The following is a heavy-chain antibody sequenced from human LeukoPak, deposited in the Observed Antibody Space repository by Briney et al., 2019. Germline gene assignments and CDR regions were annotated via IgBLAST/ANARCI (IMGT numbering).Heavy chain of an antibody. Sequence: GGSLRLSCAASGFTFSSYAMSWVRQAPGKGLEWVSGITGPRLTTFYSDSVRGRFTISRDNSKNTVYLQMTGLSAEDTAIYYCAKEQYTAGRKKPHAVHDYWGPGALVTVSS. CDR3: AKEQYTAGRKKPHAVHDY. CDR2: ITGPRLTT. J-gene: IGHJ4*02. D-gene: IGHD2-8*02. V-gene: IGHV3-23*01. CDR1: GFTFSSYA.